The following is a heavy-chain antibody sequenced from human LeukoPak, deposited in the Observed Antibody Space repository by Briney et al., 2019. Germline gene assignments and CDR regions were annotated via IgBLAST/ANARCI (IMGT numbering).Heavy chain of an antibody. CDR1: GYSISSGYY. Sequence: PSETLSLTCAVSGYSISSGYYWGWIRPPPGKGLEWIGSIYHSGSTYYNPSLKSRVTISVDTSKNQFSLKLSSVTAADTAVYYCARDRERNWFDPWGQGTLVTVSS. V-gene: IGHV4-38-2*02. CDR3: ARDRERNWFDP. CDR2: IYHSGST. J-gene: IGHJ5*02. D-gene: IGHD1-26*01.